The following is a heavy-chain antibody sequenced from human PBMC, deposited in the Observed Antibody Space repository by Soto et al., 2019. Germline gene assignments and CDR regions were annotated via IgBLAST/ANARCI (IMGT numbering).Heavy chain of an antibody. V-gene: IGHV1-69*13. CDR2: IIPIFGTA. Sequence: AASVKVSCKASGGTFSSYAISWVRQAPGQGLEWMGGIIPIFGTANYAQKFQGRVTITADESTSTAYMELSSLRSEDTAVYYCARSRLAAAGIGYIYYYYYGMDVWGQGTTVTVSS. D-gene: IGHD6-13*01. CDR1: GGTFSSYA. J-gene: IGHJ6*02. CDR3: ARSRLAAAGIGYIYYYYYGMDV.